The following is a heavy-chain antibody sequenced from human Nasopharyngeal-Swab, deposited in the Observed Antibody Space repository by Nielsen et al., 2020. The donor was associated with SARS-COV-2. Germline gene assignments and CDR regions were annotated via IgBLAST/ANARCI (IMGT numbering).Heavy chain of an antibody. CDR1: GYTFTSYC. CDR3: ARVGTPRSYYYYGMDV. CDR2: ISAYNGNT. D-gene: IGHD1/OR15-1a*01. J-gene: IGHJ6*02. Sequence: ASVKVSCKASGYTFTSYCISWVRQAPGQGLEWMGWISAYNGNTNYAQKLQGRVTMTTDTSTSTAYMELRSLRSDDTAVYYCARVGTPRSYYYYGMDVWGQGTTVTVSS. V-gene: IGHV1-18*01.